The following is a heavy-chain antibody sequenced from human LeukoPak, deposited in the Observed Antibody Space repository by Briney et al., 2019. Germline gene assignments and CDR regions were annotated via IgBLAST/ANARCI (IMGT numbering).Heavy chain of an antibody. J-gene: IGHJ2*01. CDR1: GFTFSSYE. CDR3: ARDPWGYYYDTNGYSYFDL. V-gene: IGHV3-48*03. D-gene: IGHD3-22*01. CDR2: ISSSGSNI. Sequence: PGGSLRLSCAASGFTFSSYEMNWVRQAPGKGLEWVLYISSSGSNILNADSVKGRFTISRDNAKSSLYLQMNSLRAEDTAVYYCARDPWGYYYDTNGYSYFDLWGRGTLVTVSS.